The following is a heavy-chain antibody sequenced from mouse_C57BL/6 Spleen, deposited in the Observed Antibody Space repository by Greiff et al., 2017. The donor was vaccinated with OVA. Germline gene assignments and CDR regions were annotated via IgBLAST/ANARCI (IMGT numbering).Heavy chain of an antibody. CDR1: GFTFSSYA. CDR3: ARDSIDSSGYRFAY. CDR2: ISDGGSYT. D-gene: IGHD3-2*02. J-gene: IGHJ3*01. V-gene: IGHV5-4*01. Sequence: EVKLMESGGGLVKPGGSLKLSCAASGFTFSSYAMSWVRQTPEKRLEWVATISDGGSYTYYPDNVKGRFTISRDNAKNNLYLQMSHLKSEDTAMYYCARDSIDSSGYRFAYWGQGTLVTVSA.